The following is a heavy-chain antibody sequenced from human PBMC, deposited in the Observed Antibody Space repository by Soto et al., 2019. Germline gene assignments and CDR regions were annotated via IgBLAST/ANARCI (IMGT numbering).Heavy chain of an antibody. CDR3: ARALRSGATGGMDV. CDR1: GFTFSSYS. D-gene: IGHD1-26*01. CDR2: ISSSSSYI. V-gene: IGHV3-21*01. J-gene: IGHJ6*02. Sequence: GGSLRLSCAASGFTFSSYSMNWVRQAPGKGLEWVSSISSSSSYIYYADSVKGRFTISRDNAKNSLYLQMNSLRAEDTAVYYCARALRSGATGGMDVWGQGTTVTVSS.